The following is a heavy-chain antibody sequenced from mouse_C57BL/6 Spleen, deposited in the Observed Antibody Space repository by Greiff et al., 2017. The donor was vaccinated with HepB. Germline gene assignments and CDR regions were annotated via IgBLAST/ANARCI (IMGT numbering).Heavy chain of an antibody. CDR2: IYPGDGDT. J-gene: IGHJ3*01. CDR3: ARIYYGNYEAWVAY. V-gene: IGHV1-80*01. Sequence: QVQLQQSGAELVKPGASVKISCKASGYAFSSYWMNWVKQRPGKGLEWIGQIYPGDGDTNYNGKFKGKATLTADKSSSTAYMQLSSLTSEDSAVYFCARIYYGNYEAWVAYWGQGTLVTVSA. CDR1: GYAFSSYW. D-gene: IGHD2-1*01.